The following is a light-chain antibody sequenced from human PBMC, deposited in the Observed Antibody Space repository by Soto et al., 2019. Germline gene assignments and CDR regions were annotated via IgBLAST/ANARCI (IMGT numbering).Light chain of an antibody. J-gene: IGLJ1*01. CDR1: SSDVGGYHY. CDR2: EVT. CDR3: SSYTTSSTQV. V-gene: IGLV2-14*01. Sequence: QSALTQPRSVSGSPGQSVTLSCTGTSSDVGGYHYVSWYQHHPGKAPKLMIYEVTNRPSGVSYRFSGSKSGNTASLTISGLQAEDEADYYCSSYTTSSTQVFGTGTKLTVL.